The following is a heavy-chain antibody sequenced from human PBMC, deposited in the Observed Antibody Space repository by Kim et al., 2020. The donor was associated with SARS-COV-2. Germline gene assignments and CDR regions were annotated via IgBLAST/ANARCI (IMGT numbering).Heavy chain of an antibody. V-gene: IGHV4-34*01. J-gene: IGHJ3*01. CDR2: VNHSGNT. D-gene: IGHD2-2*01. CDR1: GASLTGYY. Sequence: SETLSLTCDVSGASLTGYYWSWIRQPPGKGLEWIGEVNHSGNTSYIPSLKSRVTISVDSSKKELSLRLTSVTAADTAVYYCALYCSSINCHYAFDLWGQG. CDR3: ALYCSSINCHYAFDL.